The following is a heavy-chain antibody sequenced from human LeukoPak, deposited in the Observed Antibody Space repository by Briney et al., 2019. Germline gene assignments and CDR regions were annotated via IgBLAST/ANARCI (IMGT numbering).Heavy chain of an antibody. Sequence: SVKVSCKASGGTFSSYAISWVRQAPGQGLEWMGGIIPIFGTANYAQKFQGRVTITADKSTSTAYMELSSLRSEDTAVYYCARDTRGYSYGGFDYWGQGTLVTVSS. CDR1: GGTFSSYA. D-gene: IGHD5-18*01. CDR3: ARDTRGYSYGGFDY. CDR2: IIPIFGTA. J-gene: IGHJ4*02. V-gene: IGHV1-69*06.